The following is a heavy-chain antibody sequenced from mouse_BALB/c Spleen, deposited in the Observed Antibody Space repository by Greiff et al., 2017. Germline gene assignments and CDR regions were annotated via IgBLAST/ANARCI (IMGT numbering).Heavy chain of an antibody. CDR1: GYTFTSYW. CDR3: ARISYYYGSSLFAY. CDR2: INPSTGYT. V-gene: IGHV1-7*01. J-gene: IGHJ3*01. Sequence: VKLMESGAELAKPGASVKMSCKASGYTFTSYWMHWVKQRPGQGLEWIGYINPSTGYTEYNQKFKDKATLTADKSSSTAYMQLSSLTSEDSAVYYCARISYYYGSSLFAYWGQGTLVTVSA. D-gene: IGHD1-1*01.